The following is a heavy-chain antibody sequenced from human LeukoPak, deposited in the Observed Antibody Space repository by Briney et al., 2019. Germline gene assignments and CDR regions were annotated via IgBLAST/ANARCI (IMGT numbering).Heavy chain of an antibody. Sequence: HPGGSLRLSCTASGFTFDDYAMSWFRQAPGKGLEWVGFIRSKAYGGTTEYAASVKGRFTISRDDSKSIAYLQMNSLKTEDTAVYYCTRDRVEPYYYYYGMDVWGQGTTVTVSS. D-gene: IGHD6-6*01. J-gene: IGHJ6*02. V-gene: IGHV3-49*03. CDR2: IRSKAYGGTT. CDR3: TRDRVEPYYYYYGMDV. CDR1: GFTFDDYA.